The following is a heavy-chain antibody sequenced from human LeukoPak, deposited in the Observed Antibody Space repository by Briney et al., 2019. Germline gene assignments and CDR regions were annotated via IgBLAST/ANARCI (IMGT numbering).Heavy chain of an antibody. V-gene: IGHV3-7*03. CDR2: IQKDGSEK. D-gene: IGHD4/OR15-4a*01. CDR1: GFTFSSYW. CDR3: ARGWCSPHCYGMGD. Sequence: GGSLRLSCTASGFTFSSYWMTWVRQAPGKGRECVANIQKDGSEKYYVDSVRGRFTISRDNAENSLYLQMDSLRAEDKAVYFCARGWCSPHCYGMGDWGKGTTVTVSS. J-gene: IGHJ6*04.